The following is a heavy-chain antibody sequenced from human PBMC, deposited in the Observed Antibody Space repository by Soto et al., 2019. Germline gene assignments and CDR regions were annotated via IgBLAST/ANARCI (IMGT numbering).Heavy chain of an antibody. J-gene: IGHJ4*02. CDR2: INHSGST. Sequence: PSETLSLTCAVYGGSFSGYYWSWIRQPPGKGLEWIGEINHSGSTNYNPSLKSRVTISVDTSKNQFSLKLSSVTAADTAVYYCARGHKVYAPRPSYYFDYWGQGTLVTVSS. V-gene: IGHV4-34*01. D-gene: IGHD2-8*01. CDR1: GGSFSGYY. CDR3: ARGHKVYAPRPSYYFDY.